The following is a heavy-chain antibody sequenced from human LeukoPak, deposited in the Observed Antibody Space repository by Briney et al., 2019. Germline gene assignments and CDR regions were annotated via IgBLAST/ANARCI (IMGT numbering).Heavy chain of an antibody. V-gene: IGHV3-74*01. CDR2: IDSDGTTT. D-gene: IGHD1-14*01. J-gene: IGHJ5*02. CDR3: SRDRPHNWFDP. Sequence: GGSLRLSCAASGFTLGNAWMHWVRQAPGEGLVWVSRIDSDGTTTIYADSVKGRFTISSDNAKNTVYLQMNNLRGEDTSVYYCSRDRPHNWFDPWGQGTLVTVSS. CDR1: GFTLGNAW.